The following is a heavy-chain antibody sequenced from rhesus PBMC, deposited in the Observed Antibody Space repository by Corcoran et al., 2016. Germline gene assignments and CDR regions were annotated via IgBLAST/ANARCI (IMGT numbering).Heavy chain of an antibody. CDR2: GKGNSGST. V-gene: IGHV4-80*01. J-gene: IGHJ5-2*02. CDR1: GGCFRSYW. Sequence: QVQLQESGPGLVKPSETLSLTCAVSGGCFRSYWWRWIRQPPGKGLGWLGEGKGNSGSTNSTPSPQSRVTMSTDPSNTQCSLKLSSVTAADTAVDYCAKYSFGALDGWGRGVLVTVSS. CDR3: AKYSFGALDG. D-gene: IGHD5-12*01.